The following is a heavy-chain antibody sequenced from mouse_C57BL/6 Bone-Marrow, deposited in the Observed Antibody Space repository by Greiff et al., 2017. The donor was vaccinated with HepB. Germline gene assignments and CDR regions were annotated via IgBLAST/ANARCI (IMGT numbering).Heavy chain of an antibody. CDR2: ISYDGSN. Sequence: EVQLQQSGPGLVKPSQSLSLTCSVTGYSITSGYYWNWIRQFPGNKLEWMGYISYDGSNNYNPSLKNRISITRDTSKNQFFLKLNSVTTEDTATYYCARGYDYPVPYWGQGTLVTVSA. D-gene: IGHD2-4*01. CDR1: GYSITSGYY. J-gene: IGHJ3*01. V-gene: IGHV3-6*01. CDR3: ARGYDYPVPY.